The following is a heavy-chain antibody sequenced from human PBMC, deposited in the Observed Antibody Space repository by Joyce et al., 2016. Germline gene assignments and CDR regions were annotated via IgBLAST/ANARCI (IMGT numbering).Heavy chain of an antibody. V-gene: IGHV1-3*05. D-gene: IGHD6-13*01. CDR2: INAGDGHT. CDR1: GYTFTTFV. CDR3: ARDDSSTWYYYYGMDV. J-gene: IGHJ6*02. Sequence: QVQLVQSGAEEKKTGASVTVSCKASGYTFTTFVVRWVRQATGKRLEGMGWINAGDGHTIYSQKFEGRVTFTRDTSASTAYMELSSLRSEDTAVYYCARDDSSTWYYYYGMDVWGQGTTVTVSS.